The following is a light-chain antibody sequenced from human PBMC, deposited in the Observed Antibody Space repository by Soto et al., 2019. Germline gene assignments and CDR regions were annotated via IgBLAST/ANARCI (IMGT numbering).Light chain of an antibody. CDR3: SSYTSTSTLDV. J-gene: IGLJ1*01. V-gene: IGLV2-14*01. CDR2: EVR. CDR1: RSDVGEYDY. Sequence: QSALTQPASVSGSLGQSITISCTGTRSDVGEYDYVSWYQQHPGKAPKLIIYEVRYRPSEVSNRFSGSKSGNTASLTISGLQPEDEADYYCSSYTSTSTLDVFGTGTKVTVL.